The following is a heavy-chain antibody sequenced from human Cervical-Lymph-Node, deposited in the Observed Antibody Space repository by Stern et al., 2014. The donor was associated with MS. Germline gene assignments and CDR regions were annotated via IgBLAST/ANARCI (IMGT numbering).Heavy chain of an antibody. CDR2: IYPADSDT. CDR3: ARHQRFYYEDSSVLSVDVMDV. Sequence: EVQLVESGAEVKKPGESLKISCKGSGYSFNTYWIGWVRQMPGKGLEWMGIIYPADSDTRYSPSFQGQVTISADKSISTAYLQWNSLKASDTAMYYCARHQRFYYEDSSVLSVDVMDVWGQGTTVTVAS. V-gene: IGHV5-51*01. J-gene: IGHJ6*02. CDR1: GYSFNTYW. D-gene: IGHD3-22*01.